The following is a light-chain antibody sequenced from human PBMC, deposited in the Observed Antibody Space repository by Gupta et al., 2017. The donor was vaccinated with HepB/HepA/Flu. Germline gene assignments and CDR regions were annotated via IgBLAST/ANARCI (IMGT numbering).Light chain of an antibody. CDR1: QRVDSSY. CDR2: AAS. J-gene: IGKJ1*01. CDR3: QQYDRSPPLT. V-gene: IGKV3-20*01. Sequence: EIVLTQSPDTLSLSPGERATLSCRASQRVDSSYLAWLQQRPGQAPRVVIFAASTRATGVPDRFSGSGSGTDFTLTITRLEPDDFAMYYCQQYDRSPPLTFGQGTKVEMK.